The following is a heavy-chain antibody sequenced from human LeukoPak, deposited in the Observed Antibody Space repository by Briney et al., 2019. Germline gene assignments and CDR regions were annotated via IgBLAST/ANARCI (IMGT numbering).Heavy chain of an antibody. CDR3: ARDTIDVLLWFGELYRFDP. Sequence: ASVKVSCKASGYTFTSYGISWVRQAPGQGLEWMGWISAYNGNTNYAQKLQGRVTMTTDTSTSTAYMELRSLRSDDTAVYYCARDTIDVLLWFGELYRFDPWGQGTPVTVSS. D-gene: IGHD3-10*01. V-gene: IGHV1-18*01. J-gene: IGHJ5*02. CDR2: ISAYNGNT. CDR1: GYTFTSYG.